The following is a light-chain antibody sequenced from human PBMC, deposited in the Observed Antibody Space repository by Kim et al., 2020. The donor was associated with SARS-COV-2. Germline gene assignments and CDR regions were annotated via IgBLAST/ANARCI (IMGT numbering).Light chain of an antibody. CDR2: AAS. CDR1: QSISTY. Sequence: SASVGDRVTITCRTSQSISTYFNWYQHKPGKAPKLLIYAASTLESGVPSRFSGSGSETDFTLTIDSLQPEDFATYYCQLSYTTPAFGGGTKMDIK. J-gene: IGKJ4*01. V-gene: IGKV1-39*01. CDR3: QLSYTTPA.